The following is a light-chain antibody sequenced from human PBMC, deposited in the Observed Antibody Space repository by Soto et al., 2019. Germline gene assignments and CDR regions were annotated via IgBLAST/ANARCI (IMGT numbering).Light chain of an antibody. CDR1: SSDIGSYNY. CDR2: EVS. Sequence: QSVLTQPPSASGSPGQSVTISCTGSSSDIGSYNYVSWYQQHPGKAPKLMIYEVSKRPSGVPDRFSGSKPGNTASLTVSGLQAEDEADYYCSSYAGSTRYVFGTGTKVTVL. CDR3: SSYAGSTRYV. J-gene: IGLJ1*01. V-gene: IGLV2-8*01.